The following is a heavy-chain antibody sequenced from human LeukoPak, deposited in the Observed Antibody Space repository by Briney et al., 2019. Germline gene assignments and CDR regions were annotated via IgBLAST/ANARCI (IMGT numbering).Heavy chain of an antibody. CDR2: IYYSGST. J-gene: IGHJ4*02. CDR1: GGSISSGGYY. CDR3: ARVKLWPRMDY. D-gene: IGHD3-10*01. Sequence: SETLSLTCTVSGGSISSGGYYWSWVRQHPGKGLEWIGYIYYSGSTYYNPSLKSRVIITVDTSKNQFSLKLSSVTAADTAVYYCARVKLWPRMDYWGQGTLVTVSS. V-gene: IGHV4-31*03.